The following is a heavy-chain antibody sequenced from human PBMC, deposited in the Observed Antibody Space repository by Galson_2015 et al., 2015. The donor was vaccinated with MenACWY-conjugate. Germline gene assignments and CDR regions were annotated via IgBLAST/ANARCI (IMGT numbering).Heavy chain of an antibody. V-gene: IGHV3-74*01. D-gene: IGHD1-1*01. Sequence: LRLSCAASGFTFNNYWMHWVRQPPGKGLEWISYIKADGSFPNYADSVKGRFTISTDNAKNMVYLQMDGLGDEDTAVYFCARDNNWSFDSWGQGTLVTVSS. J-gene: IGHJ4*02. CDR2: IKADGSFP. CDR1: GFTFNNYW. CDR3: ARDNNWSFDS.